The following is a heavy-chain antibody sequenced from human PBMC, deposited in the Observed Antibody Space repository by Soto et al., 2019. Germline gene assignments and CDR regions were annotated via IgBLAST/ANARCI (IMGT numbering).Heavy chain of an antibody. V-gene: IGHV3-7*03. CDR1: GFSFSSYW. J-gene: IGHJ5*02. D-gene: IGHD3-16*01. Sequence: EVLLVESGGGLVQPGGSLRLSCAASGFSFSSYWMTWVRQAPGKGLEWVANIKEDGREKYYVASVKGRFTISRDNDKSLLYLQMDSLTPDDTAVYYCAGDGVRNGAYNGWLDPWGQGTLVTVSS. CDR2: IKEDGREK. CDR3: AGDGVRNGAYNGWLDP.